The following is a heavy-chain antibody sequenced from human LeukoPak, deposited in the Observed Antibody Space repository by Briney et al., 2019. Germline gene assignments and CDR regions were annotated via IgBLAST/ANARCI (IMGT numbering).Heavy chain of an antibody. CDR3: ARSHYATAIGY. J-gene: IGHJ4*02. Sequence: SETLSLTCTVSGGSISSYYWSWIRQPPGKGLEWIGYIYYSGSTNYNPSLKSRVTISVDTSKNQFSLKLSSVTAADTAVYYCARSHYATAIGYWGQGTLVTVSS. V-gene: IGHV4-59*01. CDR2: IYYSGST. D-gene: IGHD2-2*02. CDR1: GGSISSYY.